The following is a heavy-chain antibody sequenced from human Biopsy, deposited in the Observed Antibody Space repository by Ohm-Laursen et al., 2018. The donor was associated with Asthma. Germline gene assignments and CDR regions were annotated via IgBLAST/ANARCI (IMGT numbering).Heavy chain of an antibody. V-gene: IGHV1-3*01. D-gene: IGHD3-9*01. CDR1: GYTFINCA. CDR3: ARTYFDFLTGQVHDAFAM. Sequence: ASVKVSCKVSGYTFINCAIHWVRQAPGHSLEWMGWINAANGNTKYSQKFQGRLTISRDTSASTAYMDLSSLRSEDTAAYYCARTYFDFLTGQVHDAFAMWGQGTMVTVSS. J-gene: IGHJ3*02. CDR2: INAANGNT.